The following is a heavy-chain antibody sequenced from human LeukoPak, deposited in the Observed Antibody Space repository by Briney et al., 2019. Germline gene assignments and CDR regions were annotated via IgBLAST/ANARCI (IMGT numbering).Heavy chain of an antibody. V-gene: IGHV1-2*02. CDR3: ARVSSGWYHNWFDP. J-gene: IGHJ5*02. CDR2: INPNSGGT. CDR1: GYTFTGYY. D-gene: IGHD6-19*01. Sequence: ASVKVSCKASGYTFTGYYMHWVRQAPGQGLEWMGWINPNSGGTNYAQKFQGRVTMTRDTSISTAYMELSRLRSDDTAVHYCARVSSGWYHNWFDPWGQGTLVTVSS.